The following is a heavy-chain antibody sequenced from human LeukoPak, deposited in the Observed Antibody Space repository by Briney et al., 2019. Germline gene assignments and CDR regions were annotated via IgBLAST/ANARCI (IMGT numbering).Heavy chain of an antibody. CDR3: AKAYSYYYDSSGFDY. D-gene: IGHD3-22*01. CDR2: ISGSGGST. J-gene: IGHJ4*02. V-gene: IGHV3-23*01. Sequence: GGSLRLSCAASGFTFSSYAMSWVRQAPGKGLEWVSAISGSGGSTYYADSVKGRSTISRDNSKNTLYLQMNSLRAEDTAVYYCAKAYSYYYDSSGFDYWGQGTLVTVSS. CDR1: GFTFSSYA.